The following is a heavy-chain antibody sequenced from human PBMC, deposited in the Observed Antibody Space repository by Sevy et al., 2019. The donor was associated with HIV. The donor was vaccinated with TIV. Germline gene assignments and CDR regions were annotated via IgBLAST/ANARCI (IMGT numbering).Heavy chain of an antibody. CDR3: AKEDGYNAFDY. Sequence: GGSLRLSCAASGFTCDDYTMHWVRQAPGKGLEWVSLISGDGGSTYYADSVKGRFTMSRDNSENCLYLQMNSLRTEDTALYYCAKEDGYNAFDYWGQGTLVTVSS. D-gene: IGHD5-12*01. J-gene: IGHJ4*02. V-gene: IGHV3-43*01. CDR2: ISGDGGST. CDR1: GFTCDDYT.